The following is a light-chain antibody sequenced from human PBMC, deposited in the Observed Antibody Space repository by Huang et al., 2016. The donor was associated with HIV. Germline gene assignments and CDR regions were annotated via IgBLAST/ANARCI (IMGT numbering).Light chain of an antibody. J-gene: IGKJ4*01. CDR3: QQRNSWPPLT. CDR2: DAS. CDR1: ESVSGY. Sequence: EIVLTQSPATLSLSPGERATLSCRASESVSGYLAWYQQRPGQPPRLLIYDASIRATGIPARFSCSGSGTDFTLSISNREPEDFAIYYCQQRNSWPPLTFGGGTRVEIK. V-gene: IGKV3-11*01.